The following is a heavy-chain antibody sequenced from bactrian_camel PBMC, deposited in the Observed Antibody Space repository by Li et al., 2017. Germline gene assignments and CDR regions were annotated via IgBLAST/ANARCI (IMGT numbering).Heavy chain of an antibody. Sequence: VQLVESGGGLVQPGGSLRLSCAASGFTSSDYWMSWVRQAPGKGLERAASISDGGDTKNYADSVKGRFTISRDNAKNTVYLQMNSLKSEDTALYYCATDHDLRLRTVLGAKGTYNYWGQGTQVTVS. D-gene: IGHD3*01. V-gene: IGHV3S1*01. CDR1: GFTSSDYW. CDR2: ISDGGDTK. J-gene: IGHJ4*01. CDR3: ATDHDLRLRTVLGAKGTYNY.